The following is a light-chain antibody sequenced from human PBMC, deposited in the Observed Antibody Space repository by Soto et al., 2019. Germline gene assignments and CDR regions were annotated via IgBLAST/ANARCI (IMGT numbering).Light chain of an antibody. CDR3: QHYNSYPWT. CDR1: QDIIDF. CDR2: AAS. V-gene: IGKV1-17*03. Sequence: DIQMTQSPSAMSASVGDRVTITCRASQDIIDFLAWFQQKPGEVPKRLIYAASSLESGVPSRFSGSGSGTEFTLTISSLQPDDFATYYCQHYNSYPWTFGHGTKV. J-gene: IGKJ1*01.